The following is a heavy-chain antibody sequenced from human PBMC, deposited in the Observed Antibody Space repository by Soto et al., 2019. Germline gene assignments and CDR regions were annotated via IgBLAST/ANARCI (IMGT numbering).Heavy chain of an antibody. J-gene: IGHJ3*01. CDR1: GYTFMHYD. V-gene: IGHV1-18*01. CDR3: ARDQTRWLNEAYDL. D-gene: IGHD3-16*01. Sequence: QVQLVQSGADVKKPGASVKLSCKASGYTFMHYDIAWVRQAPGQGPEWLGRISPSTGKADYPQKFQGRVTMTTDTSTNTAYMEMRSLRPDDSAVYYCARDQTRWLNEAYDLWGQGTMVTVSS. CDR2: ISPSTGKA.